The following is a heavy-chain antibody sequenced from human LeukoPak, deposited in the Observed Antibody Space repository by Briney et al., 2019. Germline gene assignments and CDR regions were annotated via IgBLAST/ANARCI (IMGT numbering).Heavy chain of an antibody. CDR2: ISWGGGST. CDR3: AKDRSGNSYGHFDY. Sequence: GGSLRLSCAASGCTFDDYAMHWVRQAPGKGLEGVSLISWGGGSTYYADSVKGRFTIFRDNSKNPLYLHMNSLRAEDTALYYCAKDRSGNSYGHFDYWGQGTLVTVSS. V-gene: IGHV3-43D*04. D-gene: IGHD3-10*01. CDR1: GCTFDDYA. J-gene: IGHJ4*02.